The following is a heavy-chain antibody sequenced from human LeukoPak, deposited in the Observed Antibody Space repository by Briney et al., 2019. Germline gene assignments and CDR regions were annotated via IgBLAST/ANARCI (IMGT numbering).Heavy chain of an antibody. J-gene: IGHJ4*02. CDR1: GFTFSSYG. CDR2: ISYDGSNK. Sequence: GGSLRLSCSASGFTFSSYGMHWVRQAPGKGLEWVAVISYDGSNKYYADSVKGRFTISRDNSKNTLYLQMNSLRAEDTAVYYCAKVYYYDSSGYHNDYWGQGTLVTVSS. CDR3: AKVYYYDSSGYHNDY. V-gene: IGHV3-30*18. D-gene: IGHD3-22*01.